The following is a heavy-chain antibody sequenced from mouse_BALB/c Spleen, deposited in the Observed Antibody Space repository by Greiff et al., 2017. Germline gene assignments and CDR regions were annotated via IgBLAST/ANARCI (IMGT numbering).Heavy chain of an antibody. Sequence: EVKLQESGPGLVKPSQSLSLTCTVTGYSITSDYAWNWIRQFPGNKLEWMGYISYSGSTSYNPSLKSRISITRDTSKNQFFLQLNSVTTEDTATYYCARFHRYDWYFDVWGAGTTVTVSS. D-gene: IGHD2-14*01. V-gene: IGHV3-2*02. CDR1: GYSITSDYA. CDR3: ARFHRYDWYFDV. CDR2: ISYSGST. J-gene: IGHJ1*01.